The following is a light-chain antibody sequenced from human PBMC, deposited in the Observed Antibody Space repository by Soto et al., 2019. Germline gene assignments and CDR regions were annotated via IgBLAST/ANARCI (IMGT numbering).Light chain of an antibody. CDR3: QQYDNLPLT. Sequence: RVITQSPATLSVSPGERATLSCRASQSVGSNLAWYQQKPGQAPRLLIFGASSRATGVPARFSGSGSGTEFTLTINSLQSEDFAVYFCQQYDNLPLTFGPGTKVDIK. CDR2: GAS. CDR1: QSVGSN. J-gene: IGKJ3*01. V-gene: IGKV3-15*01.